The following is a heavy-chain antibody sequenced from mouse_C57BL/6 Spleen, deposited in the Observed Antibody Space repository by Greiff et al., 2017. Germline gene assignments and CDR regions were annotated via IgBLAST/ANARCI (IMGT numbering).Heavy chain of an antibody. Sequence: VQLQQPGTELVKPGASVKLSCKASGYTFTSYWMHWVKQRPGQGLEWIGNINPSNGGTNYNEKFKSKGTLTVDKSSSTAYMQLSSLTSEDSAVYYCARTPSYDGYFAWFAYWGQGTLVTVSA. CDR1: GYTFTSYW. V-gene: IGHV1-53*01. J-gene: IGHJ3*01. CDR2: INPSNGGT. CDR3: ARTPSYDGYFAWFAY. D-gene: IGHD2-3*01.